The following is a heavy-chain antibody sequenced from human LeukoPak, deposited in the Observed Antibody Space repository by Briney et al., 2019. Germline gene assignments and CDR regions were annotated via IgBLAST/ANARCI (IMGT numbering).Heavy chain of an antibody. V-gene: IGHV1-69*05. J-gene: IGHJ6*03. CDR2: IIPIFGTA. CDR3: ARDNPRGVWSGSKADYYYYYMDV. CDR1: GGTFSSYA. Sequence: SVKVSCKASGGTFSSYAISWVRQAPGQGLEWMGGIIPIFGTANYAQKFQGRVTITTDESTSTAYMELSSLRSEDTAVYYCARDNPRGVWSGSKADYYYYYMDVWGKGTPVTVSS. D-gene: IGHD3-3*01.